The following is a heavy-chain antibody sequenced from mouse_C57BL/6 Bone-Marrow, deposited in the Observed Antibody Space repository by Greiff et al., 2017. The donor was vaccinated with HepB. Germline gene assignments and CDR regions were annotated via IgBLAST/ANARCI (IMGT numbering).Heavy chain of an antibody. Sequence: QVRLQQGGAELVRPGASVTLSCKASGYTFTDYEMHWVKQTPVHGLEWIGAIDPETGGTAYNQKFKGKAILTADKSSSTAYMELRSLTSEDSAVYYCTDYSNYEDFDYWGQGTTLTVSS. V-gene: IGHV1-15*01. J-gene: IGHJ2*01. CDR3: TDYSNYEDFDY. CDR1: GYTFTDYE. D-gene: IGHD2-5*01. CDR2: IDPETGGT.